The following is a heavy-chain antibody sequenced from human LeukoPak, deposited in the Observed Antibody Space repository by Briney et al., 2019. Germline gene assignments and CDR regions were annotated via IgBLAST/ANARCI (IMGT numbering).Heavy chain of an antibody. CDR1: GYSFTSYW. Sequence: AESLKISCKGSGYSFTSYWIGWVRQMPGKGPEWMGIIYPGDSDTRYSPSFQGQVTISADKSISTAYLQWSSLKASDTAMYYCARPRWEVCDAFDIWGQGTMVTVPS. CDR3: ARPRWEVCDAFDI. J-gene: IGHJ3*02. V-gene: IGHV5-51*01. CDR2: IYPGDSDT. D-gene: IGHD3-16*01.